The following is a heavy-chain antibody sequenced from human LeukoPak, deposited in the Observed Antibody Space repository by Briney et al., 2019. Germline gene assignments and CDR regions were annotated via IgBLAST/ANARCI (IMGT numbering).Heavy chain of an antibody. CDR1: GGSISSSSYY. CDR3: ARPCYYDSAGNAFDI. V-gene: IGHV4-39*01. CDR2: IYYSGST. Sequence: SETLSLTCTVSGGSISSSSYYWGWIRQPPGKGLEWIGSIYYSGSTYYNPSLKSRVTISVDTSKNQFSLKLSSVTAADTAVYYRARPCYYDSAGNAFDIWGQGTMVTVSS. J-gene: IGHJ3*02. D-gene: IGHD3-22*01.